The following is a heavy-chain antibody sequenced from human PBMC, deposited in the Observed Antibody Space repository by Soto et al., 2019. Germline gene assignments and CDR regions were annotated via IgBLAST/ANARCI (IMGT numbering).Heavy chain of an antibody. J-gene: IGHJ4*02. V-gene: IGHV4-39*01. Sequence: PSETLSLTCTVSGGSISNSDYYWGWIRQPPGKGLEWIGTIYYSGSTYYSPSLKSRVTISVDTSRKQFSLKLSSVTAADTAVYYCARHFCTNGACRHFDYWGQGTLVTVSS. CDR1: GGSISNSDYY. CDR2: IYYSGST. CDR3: ARHFCTNGACRHFDY. D-gene: IGHD2-8*01.